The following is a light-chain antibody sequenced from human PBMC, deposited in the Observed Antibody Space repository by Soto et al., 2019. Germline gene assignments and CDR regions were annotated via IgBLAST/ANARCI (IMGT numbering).Light chain of an antibody. V-gene: IGLV1-40*01. CDR1: SSNIVAGYA. CDR2: DNN. J-gene: IGLJ2*01. CDR3: QSYDSSLSGVV. Sequence: QSVLTQPPSVSGAPGQRVTISCTGSSSNIVAGYAVHWYQQLPGTAPKLLIYDNNNRPSGVPDRFSGSESGTSASLAITGLQAEDEADYYCQSYDSSLSGVVFGGGTQLTVL.